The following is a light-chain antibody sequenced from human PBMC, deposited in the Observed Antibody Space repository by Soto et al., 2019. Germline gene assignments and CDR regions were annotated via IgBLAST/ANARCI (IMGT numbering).Light chain of an antibody. CDR2: EVN. Sequence: QSALTQPPSASGSPGQSVTISCTGTSSDVGGYNYVSWYQQYPGKAPKLMIYEVNKRPSGVPDRFSGSKSGNTASLTVSGLQAEDEADYYCSSYAGSSTFGVFGGGTKLTVL. V-gene: IGLV2-8*01. CDR1: SSDVGGYNY. CDR3: SSYAGSSTFGV. J-gene: IGLJ2*01.